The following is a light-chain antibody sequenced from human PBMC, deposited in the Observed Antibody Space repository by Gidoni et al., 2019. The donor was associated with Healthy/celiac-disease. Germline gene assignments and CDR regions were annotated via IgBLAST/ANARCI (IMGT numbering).Light chain of an antibody. V-gene: IGKV1-17*03. Sequence: DIQTTQSLSAMSASVGDRVNITCRASQGISNYLAWFQQKPGKVHKRLIYAASSLQSGVPARFRGGGAGKEFTLTISSLQPEDFEIYYCLQHNSYPRGFTCGGGTKVEIK. CDR1: QGISNY. CDR3: LQHNSYPRGFT. CDR2: AAS. J-gene: IGKJ4*01.